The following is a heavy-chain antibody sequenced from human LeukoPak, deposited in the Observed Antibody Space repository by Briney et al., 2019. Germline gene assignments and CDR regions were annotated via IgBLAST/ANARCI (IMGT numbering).Heavy chain of an antibody. CDR2: ISNNGGST. Sequence: GGSLRLSCAASGFTFSTYAMHWVRQAPGKGLEYVSAISNNGGSTYYANSVKGRFTISRDNSKNTLYLQMGSLRADDMAVYYCARGLYGDSDTYYFDYWGQGTLVTVSS. J-gene: IGHJ4*02. CDR3: ARGLYGDSDTYYFDY. V-gene: IGHV3-64*01. CDR1: GFTFSTYA. D-gene: IGHD4-17*01.